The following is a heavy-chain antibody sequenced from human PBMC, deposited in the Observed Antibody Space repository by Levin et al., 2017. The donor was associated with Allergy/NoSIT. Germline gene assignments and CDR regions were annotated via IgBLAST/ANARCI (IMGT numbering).Heavy chain of an antibody. J-gene: IGHJ4*02. CDR1: GYPFTGYY. Sequence: ASVKVSCKTSGYPFTGYYMHWVRQAPGQGLEWMGRINPNSGVTNFAQKFRGRVTMTRDTSISTAYMELSSLRSDDTAVYYCARDVDFYYWGQGTLVTVSS. CDR3: ARDVDFYY. CDR2: INPNSGVT. D-gene: IGHD2-21*01. V-gene: IGHV1-2*06.